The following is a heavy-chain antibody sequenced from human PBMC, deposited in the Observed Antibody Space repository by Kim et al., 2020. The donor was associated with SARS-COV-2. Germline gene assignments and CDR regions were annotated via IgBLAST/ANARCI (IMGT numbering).Heavy chain of an antibody. Sequence: ASVKVSCKASGYTFTSYAMHWVRQAPGQRLEWMGWINAGNGNTKYSQKFQGRVTITRDTSASTAYMELSSLRSEDTAVYYCARGYQLLLHWFDPWGQGTLVTVSS. V-gene: IGHV1-3*01. CDR1: GYTFTSYA. CDR2: INAGNGNT. J-gene: IGHJ5*02. CDR3: ARGYQLLLHWFDP. D-gene: IGHD2-2*01.